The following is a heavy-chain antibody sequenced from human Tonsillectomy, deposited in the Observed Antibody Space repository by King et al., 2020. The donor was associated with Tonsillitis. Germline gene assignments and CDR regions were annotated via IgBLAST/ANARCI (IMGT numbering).Heavy chain of an antibody. J-gene: IGHJ4*02. V-gene: IGHV4-38-2*02. Sequence: HVQLQESGPGLVKPSETLSLTCTVSGYSISSGYYWGWIRQPPGKGLEWIGSIYHSGITYYNPSLKSRVTISVDTSKNQFSLKLNSVTAADTAVYYCARGQPPDYWGQGTLVTVSS. CDR3: ARGQPPDY. CDR1: GYSISSGYY. CDR2: IYHSGIT.